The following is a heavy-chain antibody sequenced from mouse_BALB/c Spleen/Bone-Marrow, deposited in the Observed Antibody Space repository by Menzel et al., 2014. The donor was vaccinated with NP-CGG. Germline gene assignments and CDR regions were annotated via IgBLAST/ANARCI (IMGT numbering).Heavy chain of an antibody. Sequence: VQRVESGAELVKPGASVKLSCRVSGCTFTNYFVYWVKQRPGQGLEWIGEINPSNDTPNFNEKFKSKATLTVDKSSSTAYMQLSSLTSEDSAVYYCTRSGYYGYGWYFDVWGAGTTVTVSS. V-gene: IGHV1S81*02. CDR3: TRSGYYGYGWYFDV. CDR2: INPSNDTP. J-gene: IGHJ1*01. CDR1: GCTFTNYF. D-gene: IGHD1-2*01.